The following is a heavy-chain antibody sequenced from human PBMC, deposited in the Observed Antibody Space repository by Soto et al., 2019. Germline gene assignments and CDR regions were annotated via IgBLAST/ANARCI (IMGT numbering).Heavy chain of an antibody. Sequence: SETLSLTCTASGGSMSSYYLSWIRQPPGKGLEWIGYIYYSGSTNYNPSLKSRVTISVDTSKNQFSLKLSSVTAADTAVYYCARVRGYYGMDVWGQGTTVTVS. J-gene: IGHJ6*02. CDR1: GGSMSSYY. CDR2: IYYSGST. CDR3: ARVRGYYGMDV. V-gene: IGHV4-59*01.